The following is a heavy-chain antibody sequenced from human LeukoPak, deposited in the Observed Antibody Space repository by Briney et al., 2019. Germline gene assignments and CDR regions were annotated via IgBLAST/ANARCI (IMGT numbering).Heavy chain of an antibody. V-gene: IGHV4-34*01. CDR2: IYYSGDT. CDR3: ARQTGSGLFILP. CDR1: GGSFSGYY. Sequence: SETLSLTCAVYGGSFSGYYWSCIRQPPGKGLEWIGSIYYSGDTYYNASLKSQVSISIDTSKNQFSLRLTSVTAADTAVYYCARQTGSGLFILPGGQGTLVTVSS. D-gene: IGHD3/OR15-3a*01. J-gene: IGHJ4*02.